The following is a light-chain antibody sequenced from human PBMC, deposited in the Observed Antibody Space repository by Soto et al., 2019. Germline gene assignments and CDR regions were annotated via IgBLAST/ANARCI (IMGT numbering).Light chain of an antibody. V-gene: IGKV1-9*01. CDR3: QQLDSYPT. CDR2: AAY. Sequence: IQVTQSPSSLSASVGDRITITCRASQGMSSYLAWYQQKPGKAPKLLIYAAYTLQSGVPSRFSGSGSWTDFTLTISSLQPEAFATYYCQQLDSYPTFGGGTKVEIK. CDR1: QGMSSY. J-gene: IGKJ4*01.